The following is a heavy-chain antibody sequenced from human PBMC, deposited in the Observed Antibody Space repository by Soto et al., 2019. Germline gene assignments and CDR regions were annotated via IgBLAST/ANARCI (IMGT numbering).Heavy chain of an antibody. CDR3: ARGWGYDNNDYYYAY. CDR2: IIPIFGTA. D-gene: IGHD3-22*01. J-gene: IGHJ4*02. Sequence: QVQLVQSGAEVRKPGSSVKVSCKASGGTFSRHGISWVLQAPGQGLEWMGGIIPIFGTANHAQKFQGRVTITADESTSTAYMELSSLRSEDTAVYYCARGWGYDNNDYYYAYWGQGTLVIFSS. V-gene: IGHV1-69*01. CDR1: GGTFSRHG.